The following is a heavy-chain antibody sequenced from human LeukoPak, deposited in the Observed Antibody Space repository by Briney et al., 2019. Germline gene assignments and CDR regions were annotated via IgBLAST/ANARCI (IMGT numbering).Heavy chain of an antibody. J-gene: IGHJ4*02. D-gene: IGHD3-16*02. CDR2: IYYSGST. V-gene: IGHV4-39*01. CDR3: ARHYRTPDDYAWGSYRYTIDY. Sequence: PSETLSLTCTVSGGSISSSSYYWGWIRQPPGKGLEWIGSIYYSGSTYYNPSLKSRVTISVDTSKNQFSLKLSSVTAADTAVYYCARHYRTPDDYAWGSYRYTIDYWGQGTLVTVSS. CDR1: GGSISSSSYY.